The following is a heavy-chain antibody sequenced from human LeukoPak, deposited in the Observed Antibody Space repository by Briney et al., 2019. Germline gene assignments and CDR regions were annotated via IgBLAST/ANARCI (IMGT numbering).Heavy chain of an antibody. CDR1: GFTFSSYG. CDR3: ARDRSGSSWDNWFDP. CDR2: ISGSGGST. V-gene: IGHV3-23*01. J-gene: IGHJ5*02. Sequence: GGSLRLSCAASGFTFSSYGMSWVRQAPGKGLEWVSAISGSGGSTYYADSVKGRFTISRDNAKNSLYLQMNSLRAEDTAVYYCARDRSGSSWDNWFDPWGQGTLVTVSS. D-gene: IGHD6-13*01.